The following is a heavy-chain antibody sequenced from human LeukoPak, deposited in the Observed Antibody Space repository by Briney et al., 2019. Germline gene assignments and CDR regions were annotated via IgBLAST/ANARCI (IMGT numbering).Heavy chain of an antibody. CDR2: IYHSGST. J-gene: IGHJ6*04. D-gene: IGHD6-13*01. CDR1: GGSISSGGYS. Sequence: PSQTLSLTCAVSGGSISSGGYSWSWLRQPPGKGLEWIGYIYHSGSTYYNPSLKSRVTISVDRSKNQFSLKLSSVTAADTAVYYCARGRGQWGSSWSTYYYYGMDVWGKGTTVTVSS. V-gene: IGHV4-30-2*01. CDR3: ARGRGQWGSSWSTYYYYGMDV.